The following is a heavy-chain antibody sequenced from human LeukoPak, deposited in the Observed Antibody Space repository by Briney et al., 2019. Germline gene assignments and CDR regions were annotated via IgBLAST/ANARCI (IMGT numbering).Heavy chain of an antibody. CDR2: ISSSSSTI. J-gene: IGHJ4*02. Sequence: GGSLRLSCAASGFTFSSYSMNWVRQAPGKGLEWVSYISSSSSTIYYADSVKGRFTISRDNAKNSLYLQMNSLRAEDTAVYYCARALGNHFDYWGQGTLVTVSS. V-gene: IGHV3-48*01. D-gene: IGHD1-26*01. CDR3: ARALGNHFDY. CDR1: GFTFSSYS.